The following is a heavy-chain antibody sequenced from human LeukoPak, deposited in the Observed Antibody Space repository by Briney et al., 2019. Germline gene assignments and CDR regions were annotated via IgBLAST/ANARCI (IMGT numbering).Heavy chain of an antibody. Sequence: SETLSLTCTVSGGSISSSSYYWGWIRQPPGKGLEWIGSISYSGSTYYNPSLKSPVTISVDTSNNQFSLKLSSVTAADTAVYYCARLHDSEGLYFNDWGQGTLVTVSS. V-gene: IGHV4-39*01. CDR1: GGSISSSSYY. D-gene: IGHD3-22*01. J-gene: IGHJ4*02. CDR3: ARLHDSEGLYFND. CDR2: ISYSGST.